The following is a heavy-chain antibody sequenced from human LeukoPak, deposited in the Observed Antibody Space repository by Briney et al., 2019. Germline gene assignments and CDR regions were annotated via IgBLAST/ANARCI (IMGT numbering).Heavy chain of an antibody. V-gene: IGHV3-74*03. CDR1: GFTFSNYF. D-gene: IGHD2-15*01. Sequence: PGGSLRLSCAASGFTFSNYFMHWVRQAPGRGLVWVSRINPDGTNTMYAGSVKGRFTISRDNAKNILYLQMNSLRDDDTAVYYCARRVDATRWFDPWGQGTLVTASS. CDR3: ARRVDATRWFDP. CDR2: INPDGTNT. J-gene: IGHJ5*02.